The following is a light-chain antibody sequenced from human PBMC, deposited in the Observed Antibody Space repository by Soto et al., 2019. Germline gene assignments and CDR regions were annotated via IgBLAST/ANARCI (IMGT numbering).Light chain of an antibody. CDR3: QQGNTWPWT. J-gene: IGKJ1*01. Sequence: EIVLTQSPGTVSLSPGERATLSCRASQSVTSSYLAWYQQKPGQAPRLLIYGVSSRATGIPDRFSGSGAGTDFTLTISSLEPEDFAFYYCQQGNTWPWTFGQGTKVDIK. CDR2: GVS. CDR1: QSVTSSY. V-gene: IGKV3D-20*02.